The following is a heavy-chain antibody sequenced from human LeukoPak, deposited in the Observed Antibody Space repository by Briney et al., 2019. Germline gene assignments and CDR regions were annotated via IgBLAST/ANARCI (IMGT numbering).Heavy chain of an antibody. CDR3: ARGGYYDSSGYYSD. D-gene: IGHD3-22*01. Sequence: GGSLRLSCASGFTFSSYSMNWVRQAPGKGLEWVSSISSDSSYIYYADSVKGRFTISRDNAKNSLYLQMNSLRAEDTAVYYCARGGYYDSSGYYSDWGQGTLVTVSS. J-gene: IGHJ4*02. CDR1: GFTFSSYS. V-gene: IGHV3-21*01. CDR2: ISSDSSYI.